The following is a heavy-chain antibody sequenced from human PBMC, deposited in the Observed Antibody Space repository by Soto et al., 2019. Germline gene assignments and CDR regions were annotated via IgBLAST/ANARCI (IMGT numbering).Heavy chain of an antibody. V-gene: IGHV1-46*03. CDR2: INPSSGST. CDR1: GYAFTTYY. CDR3: TRDTNTVRFYDTSGYLNCFDP. D-gene: IGHD3-22*01. J-gene: IGHJ5*02. Sequence: QVQLVQSGAELKKPGASVKVSCKASGYAFTTYYMHWVRQAPGQGLEWMGIINPSSGSTSYAQKFQGRGAMTTDTSTSTVYMELSSLRSEDTAVYYCTRDTNTVRFYDTSGYLNCFDPWGQGTLVTVSS.